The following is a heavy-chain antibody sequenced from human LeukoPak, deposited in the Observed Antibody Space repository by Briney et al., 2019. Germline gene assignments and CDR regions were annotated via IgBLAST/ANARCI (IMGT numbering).Heavy chain of an antibody. Sequence: PSETLSLTCAVSGGSISGYYWTWIRQPPGKGLEWVGEINHSGSPNYNPSLKSRVTISVDISKNVFSLKLTSVTAADTAVYYCVQSTDQYFYGMDVWGQGTSVTVSS. J-gene: IGHJ6*02. V-gene: IGHV4-34*01. CDR2: INHSGSP. D-gene: IGHD2-2*01. CDR1: GGSISGYY. CDR3: VQSTDQYFYGMDV.